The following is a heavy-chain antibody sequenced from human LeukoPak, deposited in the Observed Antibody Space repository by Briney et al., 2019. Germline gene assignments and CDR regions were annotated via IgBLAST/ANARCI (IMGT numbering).Heavy chain of an antibody. D-gene: IGHD2-2*01. CDR1: AFTFSSYT. J-gene: IGHJ4*02. CDR3: AKDRDCSSTSCYVPFDS. CDR2: ISGSGRTT. Sequence: GGSLRVSCAASAFTFSSYTLNWVRQAPGKGLEWVSGISGSGRTTNYADSVKGRFTISRDNSKNTLFLQMNNLRAEDTAVYYCAKDRDCSSTSCYVPFDSWGQGTLVTVSS. V-gene: IGHV3-23*01.